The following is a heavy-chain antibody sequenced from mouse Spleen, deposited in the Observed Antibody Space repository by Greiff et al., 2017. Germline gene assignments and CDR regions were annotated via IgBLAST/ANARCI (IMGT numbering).Heavy chain of an antibody. CDR2: INPSSGYT. J-gene: IGHJ4*01. D-gene: IGHD1-1*01. Sequence: VQVVESGAELARPGASVKMSCKASGYTFTSYTMHWVKQRPGQGLEWIGYINPSSGYTKYNQKFKDKATLTADKSSSTAYMQLSSLTSEDSAVYYCARYYGNDYAMDYWGQGTSVTVSS. CDR1: GYTFTSYT. V-gene: IGHV1-4*01. CDR3: ARYYGNDYAMDY.